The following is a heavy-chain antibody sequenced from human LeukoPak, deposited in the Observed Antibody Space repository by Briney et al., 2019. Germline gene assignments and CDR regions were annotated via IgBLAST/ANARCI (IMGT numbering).Heavy chain of an antibody. J-gene: IGHJ4*02. D-gene: IGHD4-17*01. CDR3: ARDYDYGDYPGY. CDR2: ISSSGSTI. V-gene: IGHV3-48*03. Sequence: TGGSLRLSCAASGFTFSSYEMNWVRQAPGKGLEWVSYISSSGSTIYYADSVKGRFTISRDNAKNSLYLQMNSLRAEDTALYYCARDYDYGDYPGYWGQGTLVTVSS. CDR1: GFTFSSYE.